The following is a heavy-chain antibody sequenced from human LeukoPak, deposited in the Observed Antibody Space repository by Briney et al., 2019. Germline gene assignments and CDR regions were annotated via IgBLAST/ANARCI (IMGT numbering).Heavy chain of an antibody. Sequence: PGGSLRLSCAASGFTFSSYDMNWVRQAPGKGLEWVSSISSGGYTIYYADSVKGRFTISRDNAKNSLFLQMNSLRAEDTAVYYCARVRGYSGYVLGYWLDPWGPGTLVTVSS. CDR1: GFTFSSYD. V-gene: IGHV3-48*03. D-gene: IGHD5-12*01. CDR3: ARVRGYSGYVLGYWLDP. J-gene: IGHJ5*02. CDR2: ISSGGYTI.